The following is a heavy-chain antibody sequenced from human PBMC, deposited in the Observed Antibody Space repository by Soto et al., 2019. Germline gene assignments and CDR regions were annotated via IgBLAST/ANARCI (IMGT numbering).Heavy chain of an antibody. V-gene: IGHV4-30-2*01. CDR2: MYHSGST. CDR1: GGSISSGGYS. J-gene: IGHJ4*02. CDR3: ARVPDD. Sequence: QLQLQESGSGLVKPSQTLSLTCAVSGGSISSGGYSWSWIRQPPGKGLEWIGYMYHSGSTYYNPSLNRRVTISIVRSKNQFSLNLSSVTAADTAVYYCARVPDDWGQGILVTVSS.